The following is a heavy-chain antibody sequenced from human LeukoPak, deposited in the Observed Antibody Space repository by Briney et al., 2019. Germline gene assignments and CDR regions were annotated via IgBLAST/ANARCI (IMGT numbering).Heavy chain of an antibody. Sequence: ASVKVSCKASGGTFTSYAISWVRQAPGQGLEWMGGIIPIFGTANYAQKFQGRVTITADESTSTAYMELSSLRSEDTAVYYCARDQQPWLPREYGMDVWGQGTTVTVSS. CDR1: GGTFTSYA. D-gene: IGHD5-18*01. V-gene: IGHV1-69*13. J-gene: IGHJ6*02. CDR2: IIPIFGTA. CDR3: ARDQQPWLPREYGMDV.